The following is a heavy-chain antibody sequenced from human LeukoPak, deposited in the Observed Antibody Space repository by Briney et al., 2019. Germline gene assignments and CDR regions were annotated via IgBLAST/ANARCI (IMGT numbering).Heavy chain of an antibody. CDR1: GYPFTTSW. CDR3: AIINHPDGRVY. V-gene: IGHV5-51*01. D-gene: IGHD5-24*01. Sequence: PGESLKISCQGFGYPFTTSWIGWVRQLPGKGLEWTAIIYAGNSDAKYSPSFQGQVSISTDRSISTAYLHWSSLKASDTAIYNCAIINHPDGRVYWGQGTLVTVSS. J-gene: IGHJ4*02. CDR2: IYAGNSDA.